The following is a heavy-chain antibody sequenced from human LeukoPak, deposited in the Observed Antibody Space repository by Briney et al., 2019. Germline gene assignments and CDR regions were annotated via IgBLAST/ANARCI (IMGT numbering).Heavy chain of an antibody. D-gene: IGHD3-16*01. CDR3: AREGRGSSADAFDI. CDR1: GFTFSSYE. V-gene: IGHV3-13*01. CDR2: VGIVGDT. Sequence: GGSLRLSCAASGFTFSSYEMHWVRQVAGKGLEWVSAVGIVGDTFYSGPVKGRFTISRENAENSLFLRMNSLRAGDTAVYYCAREGRGSSADAFDIWGQGTMVTVSS. J-gene: IGHJ3*02.